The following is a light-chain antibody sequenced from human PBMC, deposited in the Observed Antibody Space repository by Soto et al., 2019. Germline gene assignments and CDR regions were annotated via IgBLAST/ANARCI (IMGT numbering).Light chain of an antibody. CDR3: QQYFSAHLT. V-gene: IGKV4-1*01. CDR2: RAS. Sequence: DIVMTQSPASLAVSLGERATINCKSSQSLLNSANDKIHLAWYQQKPGQPPRLLIWRASTRDSGVPDRFSGSGSGTDFTLTINSLEAEDVATRYCQQYFSAHLTFGGGTKVEI. J-gene: IGKJ4*01. CDR1: QSLLNSANDKIH.